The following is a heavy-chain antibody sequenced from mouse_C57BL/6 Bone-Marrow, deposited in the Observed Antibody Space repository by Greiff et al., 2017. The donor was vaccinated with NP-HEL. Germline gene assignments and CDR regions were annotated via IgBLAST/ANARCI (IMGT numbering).Heavy chain of an antibody. Sequence: EVQRVESGGDLVKPGGSLKLSCAASGFTFSSYGMSWVRQTPDKRLEWVATISSGGSYTYYPDSVKGRFTISRDNAKNTLYLQMSSLKSEDTAMYYCARLNWDVWFAYWGQGTLVTVSA. CDR1: GFTFSSYG. J-gene: IGHJ3*01. CDR2: ISSGGSYT. CDR3: ARLNWDVWFAY. V-gene: IGHV5-6*01. D-gene: IGHD4-1*01.